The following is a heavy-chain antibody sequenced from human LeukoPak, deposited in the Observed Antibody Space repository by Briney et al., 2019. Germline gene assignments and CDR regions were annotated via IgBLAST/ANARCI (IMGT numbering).Heavy chain of an antibody. CDR3: ARVGRVRGYFDWSLDY. V-gene: IGHV4-39*07. Sequence: SETLSLTCTVSGGSISRSSYYWGWIRQPPGKGLEWIGTIDYSGSTYYNSSLKSRVTISIDTSKNQFSLKLSSVTAADTAVYYCARVGRVRGYFDWSLDYWGQGTLVTVSS. CDR2: IDYSGST. CDR1: GGSISRSSYY. J-gene: IGHJ4*02. D-gene: IGHD3-9*01.